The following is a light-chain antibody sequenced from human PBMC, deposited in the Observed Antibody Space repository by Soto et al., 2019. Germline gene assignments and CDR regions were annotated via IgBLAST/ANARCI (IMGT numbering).Light chain of an antibody. CDR1: QSLQYSNGYNY. Sequence: DIVLTQSPISLPVIPGELASISCRSSQSLQYSNGYNYLDWYFQKPGQSPQLLISLGSTRASGVPDRFSGSGSGTDFTLKISRVEADDVGVYYCFQGLQTPPITFGQGTRLEIK. CDR3: FQGLQTPPIT. V-gene: IGKV2-28*01. CDR2: LGS. J-gene: IGKJ5*01.